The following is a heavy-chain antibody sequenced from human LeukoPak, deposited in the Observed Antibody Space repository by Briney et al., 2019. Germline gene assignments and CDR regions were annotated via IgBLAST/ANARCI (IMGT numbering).Heavy chain of an antibody. J-gene: IGHJ6*02. CDR1: GGSFSGYY. CDR3: ARARGPHSYYGMDV. CDR2: INHSGST. Sequence: SETLSLTCAVYGGSFSGYYWSWIRQPPGKGLEWIGEINHSGSTNYNPSLKSRVTISVDTSKNQFSLKLSSVTAADTAVYYCARARGPHSYYGMDVWGQGTTVTVSS. V-gene: IGHV4-34*01.